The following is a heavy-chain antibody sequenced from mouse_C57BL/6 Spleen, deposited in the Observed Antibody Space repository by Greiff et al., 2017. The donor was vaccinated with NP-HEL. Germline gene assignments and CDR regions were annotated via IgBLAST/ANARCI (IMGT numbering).Heavy chain of an antibody. Sequence: VQLQQSGAELVRPGSSVKLSCKASGYTFTSYWMHWVKQRPIQGLEWIGNIDPSDSETHYNQKFKDKATLTVDKSSSTAYMQLSSLTSEDSAVYYCARGWSGPFFDYWGQGTTLTVSS. V-gene: IGHV1-52*01. CDR1: GYTFTSYW. J-gene: IGHJ2*01. D-gene: IGHD1-1*02. CDR3: ARGWSGPFFDY. CDR2: IDPSDSET.